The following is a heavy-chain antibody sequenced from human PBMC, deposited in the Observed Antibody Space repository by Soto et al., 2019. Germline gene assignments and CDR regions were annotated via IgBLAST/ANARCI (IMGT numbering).Heavy chain of an antibody. D-gene: IGHD3-3*01. J-gene: IGHJ5*02. CDR2: IYWDGDK. CDR3: AHRATMTIFVLISDNGIWFDP. V-gene: IGHV2-5*02. CDR1: GFSISTSGAA. Sequence: QINLIESGPTLVKPTQTLTLTCTFSGFSISTSGAAVGWVRQPPGRALELLELIYWDGDKRYNAALGNRLTITKDTSMYQVVLTLTNVDPEDTATYYGAHRATMTIFVLISDNGIWFDPWGQGTRVIVSS.